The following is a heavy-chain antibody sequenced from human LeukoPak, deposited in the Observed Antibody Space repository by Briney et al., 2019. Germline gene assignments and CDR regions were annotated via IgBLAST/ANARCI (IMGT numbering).Heavy chain of an antibody. CDR3: AREGGDIVAVPAAGFDY. V-gene: IGHV1-2*02. D-gene: IGHD2-2*01. CDR2: INPNSGGT. Sequence: ASVKVSCKASGYTFTGYYMHWVRQAPGQGLEWMGWINPNSGGTNYAQKFQGRVTMTRDTSISTAYMELSRLRSDDTAVYYCAREGGDIVAVPAAGFDYWGQGTLVTVSS. J-gene: IGHJ4*02. CDR1: GYTFTGYY.